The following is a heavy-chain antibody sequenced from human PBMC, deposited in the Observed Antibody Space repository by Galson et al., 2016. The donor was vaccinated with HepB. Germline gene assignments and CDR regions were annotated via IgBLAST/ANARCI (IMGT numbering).Heavy chain of an antibody. CDR1: GYTLTELP. Sequence: SVKVSCKVSGYTLTELPVHWVRQAPGKGFQWMGHFDPENGETIYAQKFRGRLTMTEDTSTDTAYMELRSLRSDDTAVYYCARDRPVRSYYYGSGGLLGGFDYWGQGTLVTVSS. CDR2: FDPENGET. D-gene: IGHD3-10*01. CDR3: ARDRPVRSYYYGSGGLLGGFDY. J-gene: IGHJ4*02. V-gene: IGHV1-24*01.